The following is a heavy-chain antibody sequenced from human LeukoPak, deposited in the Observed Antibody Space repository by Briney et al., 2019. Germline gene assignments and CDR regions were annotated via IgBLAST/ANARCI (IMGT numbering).Heavy chain of an antibody. J-gene: IGHJ4*02. Sequence: GGSPRLSCAASGFTFSSYSMNWVRQAPGKGLEWVSYISRSSTSTYYADSVKGRFTISRDNAKNSLYLQMNSLRDEDTAVYYCARDYDYYFDYWGQGTLVTVSS. V-gene: IGHV3-48*02. D-gene: IGHD3-16*01. CDR2: ISRSSTST. CDR1: GFTFSSYS. CDR3: ARDYDYYFDY.